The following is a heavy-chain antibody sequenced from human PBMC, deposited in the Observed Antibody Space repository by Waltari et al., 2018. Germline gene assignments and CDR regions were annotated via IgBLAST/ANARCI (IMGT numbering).Heavy chain of an antibody. D-gene: IGHD3-3*01. J-gene: IGHJ4*02. V-gene: IGHV1-2*02. CDR1: GYTFTGYY. CDR3: ARDGSGRFLEWLLSRLDY. CDR2: INPNSGGT. Sequence: QVLLVQSGAEVKKPGASVKVSCKASGYTFTGYYMHWVRQAPGQGLEWMGWINPNSGGTNYAQKFQGRVTMTRDTSISTAYMELSRLRSDDTAVYYCARDGSGRFLEWLLSRLDYWGQGTLVTVSS.